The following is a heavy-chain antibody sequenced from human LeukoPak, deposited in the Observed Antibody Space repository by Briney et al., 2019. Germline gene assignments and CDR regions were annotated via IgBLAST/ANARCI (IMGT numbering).Heavy chain of an antibody. Sequence: SETLSLTCAVSGVSISSYYWSWIRQPPGKGLEWIGYIYYSGSTNYNPSLKSRVTISGDTSKKQFSLKLTSVTAADTAVYYCARRDSGGDAFDIWGQGTMVTVSS. CDR3: ARRDSGGDAFDI. J-gene: IGHJ3*02. CDR1: GVSISSYY. CDR2: IYYSGST. V-gene: IGHV4-59*08. D-gene: IGHD4-23*01.